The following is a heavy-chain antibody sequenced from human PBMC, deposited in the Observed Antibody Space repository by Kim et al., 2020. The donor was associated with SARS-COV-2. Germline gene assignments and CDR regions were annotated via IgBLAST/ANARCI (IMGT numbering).Heavy chain of an antibody. CDR3: ARGYTAMAL. J-gene: IGHJ4*02. CDR2: WYN. V-gene: IGHV6-1*01. Sequence: WYNDYAVSVKSRITINPDTSKNQFSLQLNSVTPEDTAVYYCARGYTAMALWGQGTLVTVSS. D-gene: IGHD5-18*01.